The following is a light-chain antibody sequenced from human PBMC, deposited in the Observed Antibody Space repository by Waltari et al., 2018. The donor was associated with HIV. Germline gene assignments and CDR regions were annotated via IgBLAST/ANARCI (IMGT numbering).Light chain of an antibody. J-gene: IGLJ1*01. CDR1: ASDIGYFDY. CDR3: CSYAGTYTYV. V-gene: IGLV2-11*01. Sequence: QSALPQPRSVSGSPGQSVTISCTGTASDIGYFDYVSWYQQYPGTTPKVIIYEVVQRPSGVPDRFTASKSGSTASLTISGLQDEDVADYYCCSYAGTYTYVFGSGTTVTVL. CDR2: EVV.